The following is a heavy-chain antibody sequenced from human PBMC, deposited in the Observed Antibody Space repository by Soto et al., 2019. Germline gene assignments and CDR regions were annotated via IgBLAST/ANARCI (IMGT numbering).Heavy chain of an antibody. V-gene: IGHV3-23*01. Sequence: GGSLRLSCAASGFTFSSYAMSWVRQAPGKGLEWVSAISGSGGSTYYADSVKGRFTISRDNSKNTLYLQMNSLRAEDTAVYYCAKDSGPSTDYVRVDAFDIWGQGTMVTVSS. CDR1: GFTFSSYA. CDR2: ISGSGGST. D-gene: IGHD4-17*01. CDR3: AKDSGPSTDYVRVDAFDI. J-gene: IGHJ3*02.